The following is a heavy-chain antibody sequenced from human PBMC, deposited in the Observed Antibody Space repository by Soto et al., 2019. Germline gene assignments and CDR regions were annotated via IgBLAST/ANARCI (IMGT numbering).Heavy chain of an antibody. V-gene: IGHV3-23*01. J-gene: IGHJ6*03. CDR3: AKAPIPMAGNYYYYYYMDV. CDR2: ISGSGESI. Sequence: EVQLLESGGGFVQPGKSLRLSCAASGFTFGSYAVSWVRQAPGKGLEWVSIISGSGESIIYADSVKGRFTISRDNSKNTLYLQMNSLSAEDTAIYYCAKAPIPMAGNYYYYYYMDVWGKGTTVTVSS. D-gene: IGHD6-19*01. CDR1: GFTFGSYA.